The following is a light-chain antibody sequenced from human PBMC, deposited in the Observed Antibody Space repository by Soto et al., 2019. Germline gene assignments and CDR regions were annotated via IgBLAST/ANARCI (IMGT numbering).Light chain of an antibody. Sequence: QSVLTQPPSASGSPGQSVTISCTGASSDVGGYNFVSWYQHHPGKAPRLMIYDVTQRPSGVPDRFSVSKSGNMASLTVSGLQVDDEAYYYCSSYAGSSSPVAFGGGTKLTVL. V-gene: IGLV2-8*01. CDR3: SSYAGSSSPVA. J-gene: IGLJ2*01. CDR1: SSDVGGYNF. CDR2: DVT.